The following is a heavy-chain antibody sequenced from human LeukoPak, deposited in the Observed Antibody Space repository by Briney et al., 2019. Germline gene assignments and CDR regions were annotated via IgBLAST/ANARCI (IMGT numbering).Heavy chain of an antibody. Sequence: HGESLKISCKGSGYSFTSYWIGWVRQMPGKGLEWMGIIYPGDSDTRYSPSFQGQVTISADKSISTAYLQWSSLKASDTAMYYCARDTYYYDSSGYIPGVGAFDIWGQGTMVTVSS. V-gene: IGHV5-51*01. D-gene: IGHD3-22*01. J-gene: IGHJ3*02. CDR2: IYPGDSDT. CDR1: GYSFTSYW. CDR3: ARDTYYYDSSGYIPGVGAFDI.